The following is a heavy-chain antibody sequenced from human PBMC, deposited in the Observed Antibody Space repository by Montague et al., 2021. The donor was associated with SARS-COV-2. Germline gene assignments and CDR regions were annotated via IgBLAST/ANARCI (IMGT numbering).Heavy chain of an antibody. CDR2: IYYSGST. CDR3: ARATVSYYDFWKRGRDAFDN. CDR1: GGSISSYY. Sequence: SETLSLTCTVSGGSISSYYWSWIRQPPGKGLEWIGNIYYSGSTNYNPSXXSRVTISVDTSKNQLSLKLSSVTAADTAVYSCARATVSYYDFWKRGRDAFDNWGQGTMVTVSS. J-gene: IGHJ3*02. D-gene: IGHD3-3*01. V-gene: IGHV4-59*01.